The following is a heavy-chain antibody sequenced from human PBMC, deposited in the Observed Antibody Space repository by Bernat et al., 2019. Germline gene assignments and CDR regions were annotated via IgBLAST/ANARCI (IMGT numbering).Heavy chain of an antibody. D-gene: IGHD6-13*01. CDR3: ARGKEQQPDNGVGY. V-gene: IGHV4-59*01. CDR1: GGSISSYY. CDR2: IYYSGST. J-gene: IGHJ4*02. Sequence: QVQLQESGPGLVKPSETLSLTCTVSGGSISSYYWSWIRQPPGKGLEWIGYIYYSGSTNYNPSLKSRVTISVDTSKNQFSLKLSSVTAADTAVYYCARGKEQQPDNGVGYWGQGTLVTVSS.